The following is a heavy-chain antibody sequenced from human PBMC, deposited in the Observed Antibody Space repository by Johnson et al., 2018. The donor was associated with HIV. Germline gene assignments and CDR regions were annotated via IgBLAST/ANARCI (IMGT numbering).Heavy chain of an antibody. J-gene: IGHJ3*02. CDR2: ISWNSGRI. V-gene: IGHV3-9*01. CDR1: GFIFDDYA. D-gene: IGHD7-27*01. CDR3: ARGGEKGAFDI. Sequence: LVESGGRLVQPGRSLRLSCAASGFIFDDYAMHWVRQVPGKGLEWVSGISWNSGRIGYADFVKGRFTILRDDSKNSLYLQMNSLKTEDTAVYYCARGGEKGAFDIWGQGTMVTVSS.